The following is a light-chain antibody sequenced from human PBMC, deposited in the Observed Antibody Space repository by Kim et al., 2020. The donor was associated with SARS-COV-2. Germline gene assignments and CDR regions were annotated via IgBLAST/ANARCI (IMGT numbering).Light chain of an antibody. Sequence: LGQTVRLTCQGDSLRKSYASWYQQKPGQAPILVMSYENNRPSGIPDRFSGSSSGSTASLTITGAQAEDEADYYCCSRDSTAKDYVFGTGTKVTVL. V-gene: IGLV3-19*01. CDR1: SLRKSY. J-gene: IGLJ1*01. CDR2: YEN. CDR3: CSRDSTAKDYV.